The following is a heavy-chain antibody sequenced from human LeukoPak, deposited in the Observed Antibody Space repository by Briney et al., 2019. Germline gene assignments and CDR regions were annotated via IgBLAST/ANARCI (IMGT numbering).Heavy chain of an antibody. Sequence: GGSLRLSCAASGFTFSSYSMNWVRQAPGKGLEWVSSISSSSSYIYYADSVKGRFTISRDNAKNSLYLQMNSLRAEDTAVYYCAKDYSSGWYFSDYWGQGTLVTVSS. V-gene: IGHV3-21*01. CDR3: AKDYSSGWYFSDY. CDR1: GFTFSSYS. D-gene: IGHD6-19*01. J-gene: IGHJ4*02. CDR2: ISSSSSYI.